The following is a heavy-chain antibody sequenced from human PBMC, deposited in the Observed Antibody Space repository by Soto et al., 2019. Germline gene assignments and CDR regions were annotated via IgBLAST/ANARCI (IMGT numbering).Heavy chain of an antibody. Sequence: SETLSLTCTVSGGSISSYYWSWIRQPPWRGLEWIGYIYYSGSTNYNPSLKSRVTISVDTSKNQFSLKLSSVTAADTAVYYCAREGRYYDSSGYYYYYGMDVWGQGTTVTVSS. D-gene: IGHD3-22*01. J-gene: IGHJ6*02. V-gene: IGHV4-59*01. CDR2: IYYSGST. CDR3: AREGRYYDSSGYYYYYGMDV. CDR1: GGSISSYY.